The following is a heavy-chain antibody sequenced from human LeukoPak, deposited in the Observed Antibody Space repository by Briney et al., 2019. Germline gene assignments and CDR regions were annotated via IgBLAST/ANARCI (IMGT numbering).Heavy chain of an antibody. CDR2: ISYDGSNQ. Sequence: GGSLRLSCAASGFIFSSYGMYWVRQAPGKGLEWVGIISYDGSNQFYADSVKGRFTISRDNSKNTLYLQMNNLRPEDTAVYCCAKDVEGWGQGTLVTVSA. CDR3: AKDVEG. CDR1: GFIFSSYG. J-gene: IGHJ4*02. V-gene: IGHV3-30*18.